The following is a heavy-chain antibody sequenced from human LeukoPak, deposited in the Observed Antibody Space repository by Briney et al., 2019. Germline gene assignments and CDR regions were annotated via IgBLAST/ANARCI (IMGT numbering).Heavy chain of an antibody. CDR2: IYYSGST. V-gene: IGHV4-59*01. CDR3: AGVEYYDSSGYHYIDY. J-gene: IGHJ4*02. CDR1: GGSISSYY. D-gene: IGHD3-22*01. Sequence: SETLSLTCTVSGGSISSYYWSWIRQPPGKGLEWIGYIYYSGSTNYNPSLKSRVTISVDTSKNQFSLKLSSVTAADTAVYYCAGVEYYDSSGYHYIDYWGQGTLVTVSS.